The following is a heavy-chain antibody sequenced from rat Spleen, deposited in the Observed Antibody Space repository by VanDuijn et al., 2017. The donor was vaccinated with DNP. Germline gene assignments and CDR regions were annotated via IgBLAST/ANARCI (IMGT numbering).Heavy chain of an antibody. Sequence: EVQLVESGGGLVQPGRSLALSCAASGFTFNKYWMTWIRQVPGKGLEWVAAITSSGGSTYYPDSVKGRFTITRDNAKSTLYLQMNSLRSEDTDTYYCTVTGTGFAYWGQGTLVTVSS. CDR1: GFTFNKYW. CDR3: TVTGTGFAY. V-gene: IGHV5-31*01. CDR2: ITSSGGST. J-gene: IGHJ3*01. D-gene: IGHD5-1*01.